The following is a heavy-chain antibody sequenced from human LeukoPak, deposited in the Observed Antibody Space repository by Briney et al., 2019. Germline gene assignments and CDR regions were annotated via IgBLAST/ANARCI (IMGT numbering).Heavy chain of an antibody. CDR2: IIPIFGTA. V-gene: IGHV1-69*01. CDR1: GGTFSSYA. J-gene: IGHJ6*03. CDR3: ASSWSGYYAFYYYYYMDV. Sequence: SVKVSCKASGGTFSSYAISWVRQAPGQGLEWMGGIIPIFGTANYAQKFQGRVTITADESTSTAYMELSSLRSEDTAVYYCASSWSGYYAFYYYYYMDVWGKGTTVTVSS. D-gene: IGHD3-3*01.